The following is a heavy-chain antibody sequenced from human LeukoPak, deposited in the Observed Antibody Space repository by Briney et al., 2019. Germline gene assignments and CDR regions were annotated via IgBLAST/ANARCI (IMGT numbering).Heavy chain of an antibody. CDR1: GGTFSSYA. Sequence: SVKVSCKASGGTFSSYAISWVRQAPGQGLEWMGGIIPIFGTANYAQKFQGRVTITADKSTSTAYMELSSLRSEDTAVYYCARESHHYYDSSGYFDYWGQGTLVTVSS. CDR2: IIPIFGTA. CDR3: ARESHHYYDSSGYFDY. V-gene: IGHV1-69*06. J-gene: IGHJ4*02. D-gene: IGHD3-22*01.